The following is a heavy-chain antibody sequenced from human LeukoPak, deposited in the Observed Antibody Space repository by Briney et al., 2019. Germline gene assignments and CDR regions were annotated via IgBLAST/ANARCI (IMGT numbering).Heavy chain of an antibody. Sequence: PGGSLRLSCAASGFTFSSYAMSWVRQAPGKGLEWVSAVTGSGEYTNYADSVKGRFTISRDNSKNTLYLQMNSLRAEDTAVYFCAKRQWLDRGYFDYWGQETLVTVSS. J-gene: IGHJ4*02. V-gene: IGHV3-23*01. D-gene: IGHD6-19*01. CDR3: AKRQWLDRGYFDY. CDR2: VTGSGEYT. CDR1: GFTFSSYA.